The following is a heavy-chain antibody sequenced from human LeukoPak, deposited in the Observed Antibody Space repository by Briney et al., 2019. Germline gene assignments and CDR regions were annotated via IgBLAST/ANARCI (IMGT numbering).Heavy chain of an antibody. CDR1: GLTVSNHW. J-gene: IGHJ4*02. CDR2: IREERGQE. CDR3: ARDWGGEGRPTDY. Sequence: GGSLRLSCVASGLTVSNHWMSWVRQAPGKGLEWVANIREERGQEYYVDSVKGRFTISKNSAKNSLYLQMNSLRAEDTAVYYCARDWGGEGRPTDYWGQGTLVTVSS. V-gene: IGHV3-7*01. D-gene: IGHD3-16*01.